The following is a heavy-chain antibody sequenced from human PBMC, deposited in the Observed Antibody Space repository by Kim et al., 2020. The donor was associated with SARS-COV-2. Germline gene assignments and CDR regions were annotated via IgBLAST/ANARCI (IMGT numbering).Heavy chain of an antibody. J-gene: IGHJ4*02. Sequence: SETLSLTCTISGASMGTDYWTWIRQSPGRGLEWIGYIFYTGKTSYNPSLRSRVSLSLDTSRNQFSLRLNSVTAADTAVYFCARLPDINGWPFDYWAQGT. V-gene: IGHV4-59*08. CDR1: GASMGTDY. CDR3: ARLPDINGWPFDY. D-gene: IGHD6-19*01. CDR2: IFYTGKT.